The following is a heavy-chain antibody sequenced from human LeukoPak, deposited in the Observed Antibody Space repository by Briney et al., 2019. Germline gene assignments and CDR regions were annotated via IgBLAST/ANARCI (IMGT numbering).Heavy chain of an antibody. V-gene: IGHV3-49*03. J-gene: IGHJ4*02. CDR2: IRSKAYGGTT. Sequence: GGSLRLSCTASGFTFGDYAMSWFLQAPGKGLEWVGFIRSKAYGGTTEYAASVKGRFTISRDDSKSIAYLQMNSLKTEDTAVYYCTRDNSGYDYWGQGTLVTVSS. CDR1: GFTFGDYA. D-gene: IGHD5-12*01. CDR3: TRDNSGYDY.